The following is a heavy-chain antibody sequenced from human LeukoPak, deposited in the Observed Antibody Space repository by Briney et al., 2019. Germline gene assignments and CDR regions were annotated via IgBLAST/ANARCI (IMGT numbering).Heavy chain of an antibody. Sequence: SQTLSLTCTVSGGSISSGDYYWSWIRQPPGKGLEWIGYIYYSGSTYYNPSLKSRVTISVDTSKNQSSLKLSSVTAADTAVYYCARDRGYVPYYYGMDVWGQGTTVTVSS. J-gene: IGHJ6*02. CDR1: GGSISSGDYY. CDR2: IYYSGST. CDR3: ARDRGYVPYYYGMDV. V-gene: IGHV4-30-4*01. D-gene: IGHD3-10*01.